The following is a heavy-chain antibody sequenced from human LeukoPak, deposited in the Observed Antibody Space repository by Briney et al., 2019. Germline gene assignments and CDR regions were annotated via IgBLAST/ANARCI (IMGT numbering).Heavy chain of an antibody. D-gene: IGHD1-26*01. CDR1: GFTFSSYA. Sequence: PGGSLRLSCAASGFTFSSYAMHWVRQDPGKGLGWVAVISYDGSNKYYADSVKGRFTISRDNSKNTLYLQMNSLRAEDTAVYYCAKEGSLSYPTYYYYGMDVWGQGTTVTVSS. CDR2: ISYDGSNK. J-gene: IGHJ6*02. CDR3: AKEGSLSYPTYYYYGMDV. V-gene: IGHV3-30*04.